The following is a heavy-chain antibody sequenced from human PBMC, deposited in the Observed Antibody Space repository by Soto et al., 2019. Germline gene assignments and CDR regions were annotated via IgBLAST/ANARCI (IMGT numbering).Heavy chain of an antibody. CDR1: VDPFNLYS. J-gene: IGHJ4*02. Sequence: QVQLVQSGAEVKRPGSSVKVSCKASVDPFNLYSINWVRQAPGVGLEWVGRVNPILSMSNYAQRFQGRVTMTADKATSTAYMELRSLRSEDTAIYYCASSYGSGYRAIDYWGQGALVTVSS. CDR3: ASSYGSGYRAIDY. D-gene: IGHD5-18*01. V-gene: IGHV1-69*02. CDR2: VNPILSMS.